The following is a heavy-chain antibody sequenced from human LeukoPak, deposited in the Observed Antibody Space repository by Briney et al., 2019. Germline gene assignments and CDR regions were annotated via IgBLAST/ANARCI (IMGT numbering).Heavy chain of an antibody. CDR3: ARHHLGTNRD. D-gene: IGHD1-7*01. V-gene: IGHV5-51*01. Sequence: KLGESLKISCKGSGYSFPSYWIGWVRQMPGKGLECMGVIYLGDSDTRYSPSFQGQVTISADKSISTAYLQWSSLAASDTAMVYCARHHLGTNRDWGQGTLVTVSS. CDR1: GYSFPSYW. J-gene: IGHJ4*02. CDR2: IYLGDSDT.